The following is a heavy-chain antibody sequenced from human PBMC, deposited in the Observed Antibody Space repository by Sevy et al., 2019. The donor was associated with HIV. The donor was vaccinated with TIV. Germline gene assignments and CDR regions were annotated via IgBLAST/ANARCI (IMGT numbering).Heavy chain of an antibody. Sequence: GALRLSCAASGFTFSGYAMSWVRQAPGKGLEWVSAISGKGGSTHYADSVEGRFTISRDNSKNTLYLQMNSLRAEDTAVYYCAKTINSGGGVVPAANYYHYGMDVWGQGTTVTVSS. J-gene: IGHJ6*02. CDR2: ISGKGGST. CDR1: GFTFSGYA. CDR3: AKTINSGGGVVPAANYYHYGMDV. V-gene: IGHV3-23*01. D-gene: IGHD2-2*01.